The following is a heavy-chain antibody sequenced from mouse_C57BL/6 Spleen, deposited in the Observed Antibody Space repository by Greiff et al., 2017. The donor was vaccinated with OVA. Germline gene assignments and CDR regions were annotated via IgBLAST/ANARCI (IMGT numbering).Heavy chain of an antibody. D-gene: IGHD1-1*01. Sequence: QVQLQQPGAELVRPGTSVKLFRNASFSPFTIYRMHWVKQRPGQGLEWIGVIDPSDSYTNYNQKFKGKATLTVDTSSSTAYMQLSSLTSEDSAVYYCARTYYGSSHWYFDVWGTGTTVTVSS. J-gene: IGHJ1*03. CDR1: FSPFTIYR. V-gene: IGHV1-59*01. CDR3: ARTYYGSSHWYFDV. CDR2: IDPSDSYT.